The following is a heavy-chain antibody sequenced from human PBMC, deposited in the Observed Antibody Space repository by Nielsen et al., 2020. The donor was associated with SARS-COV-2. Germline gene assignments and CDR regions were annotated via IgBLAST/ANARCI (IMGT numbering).Heavy chain of an antibody. D-gene: IGHD3-9*01. CDR3: ARDQASVRYFDWLSSDYYYYGMDV. J-gene: IGHJ6*02. CDR2: ISYDGSNK. V-gene: IGHV3-30*03. Sequence: GGSLRLSCAAPGFTFSSYGMHWVRQAPGKGLEWVAVISYDGSNKYYADSVKGRFTISRDNSKNTLYLQMNSLRAEDTAVYYCARDQASVRYFDWLSSDYYYYGMDVWGQGTTVTVSS. CDR1: GFTFSSYG.